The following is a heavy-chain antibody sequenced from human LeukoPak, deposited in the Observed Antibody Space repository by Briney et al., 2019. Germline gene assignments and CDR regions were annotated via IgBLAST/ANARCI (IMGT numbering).Heavy chain of an antibody. CDR1: GYTCTGYY. V-gene: IGHV1-2*02. J-gene: IGHJ3*01. CDR2: INPNSGGT. CDR3: ARTFYDTLDSDAFDF. Sequence: ASVKVSSKASGYTCTGYYRQWVRQVPGHGLEWMGWINPNSGGTQYAQRFQGRVTVTRDTSISTAYMELSRLRSDDTAVYYCARTFYDTLDSDAFDFWGQGTMVIVSS. D-gene: IGHD2/OR15-2a*01.